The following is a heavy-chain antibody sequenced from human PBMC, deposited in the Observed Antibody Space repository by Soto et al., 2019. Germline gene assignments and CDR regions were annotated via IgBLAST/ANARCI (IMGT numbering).Heavy chain of an antibody. Sequence: EVQLLESGGGLVQPGGSLRLSCAASGFTFSSYAMRWVRQAPGKGLEWVSAISGSGGRTYYADSVKGRVTISRDNSKNTLYLQMNSLRAEDTAVYYCARRGSGSYYDYWGQGTLVTVSS. CDR3: ARRGSGSYYDY. CDR1: GFTFSSYA. CDR2: ISGSGGRT. J-gene: IGHJ4*02. D-gene: IGHD1-26*01. V-gene: IGHV3-23*01.